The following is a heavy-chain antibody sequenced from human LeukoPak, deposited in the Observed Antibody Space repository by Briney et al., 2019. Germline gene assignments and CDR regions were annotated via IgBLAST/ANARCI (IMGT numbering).Heavy chain of an antibody. J-gene: IGHJ4*02. CDR2: INPNSGGT. V-gene: IGHV1-2*02. CDR1: GYTFTGYY. CDR3: AKDPFPGANPGY. D-gene: IGHD4/OR15-4a*01. Sequence: ASVKVSCKASGYTFTGYYMHWVRQAPGQGLEWMGWINPNSGGTNYAQKFQGRVTMTRDTSISTAYMELNSLRAEDTAVYYCAKDPFPGANPGYWGQGTLVTVSS.